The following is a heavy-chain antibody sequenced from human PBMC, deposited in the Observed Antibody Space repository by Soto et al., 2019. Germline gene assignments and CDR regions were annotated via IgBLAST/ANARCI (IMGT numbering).Heavy chain of an antibody. D-gene: IGHD1-7*01. CDR3: ARDPGYSWNYGGMDV. V-gene: IGHV3-48*01. Sequence: PGGSLRLSCAASGFTFSSYSMNCVRQAPGKGLEWVSYISSSSSTIYYADSVKGRFTISRDNAKNSLYLQMNSLRAEDTAVYYCARDPGYSWNYGGMDVWGKGTTVTVSS. CDR1: GFTFSSYS. CDR2: ISSSSSTI. J-gene: IGHJ6*03.